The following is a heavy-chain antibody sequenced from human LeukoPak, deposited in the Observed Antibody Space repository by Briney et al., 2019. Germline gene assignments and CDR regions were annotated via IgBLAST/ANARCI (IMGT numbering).Heavy chain of an antibody. CDR1: GYTFTSYG. CDR2: ISAYNGNT. Sequence: ASVTVSCKASGYTFTSYGISWVRQAPGQGLEWMGWISAYNGNTNYAQKLQGRVTMTTDTSTGTAYMELRSLRSDDTAVYYCARDHYGYYFDYWGQGTLVTVSS. J-gene: IGHJ4*02. D-gene: IGHD4-17*01. CDR3: ARDHYGYYFDY. V-gene: IGHV1-18*01.